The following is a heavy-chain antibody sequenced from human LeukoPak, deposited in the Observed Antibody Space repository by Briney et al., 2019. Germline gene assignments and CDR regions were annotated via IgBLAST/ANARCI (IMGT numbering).Heavy chain of an antibody. Sequence: PGGSLRLSCAASGFDFSSNWMHWVRHAPGQGLVWVSRIKGDGISTNYADSVKGRFTISRDIAKNTLYLQMNSLRAEDMAVYYCARGYCGGDCYGDWGQGTLVTVSS. D-gene: IGHD2-21*02. CDR3: ARGYCGGDCYGD. V-gene: IGHV3-74*01. CDR1: GFDFSSNW. J-gene: IGHJ1*01. CDR2: IKGDGIST.